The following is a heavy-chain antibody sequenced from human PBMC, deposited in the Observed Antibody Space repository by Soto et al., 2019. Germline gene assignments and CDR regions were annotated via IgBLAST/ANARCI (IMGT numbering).Heavy chain of an antibody. J-gene: IGHJ4*02. D-gene: IGHD1-1*01. V-gene: IGHV4-34*01. CDR2: INESGST. CDR1: GQSFSGHS. CDR3: ARGSGIVALPGELEDVNYDY. Sequence: QVQLQQWGAGLVKPSETLSLSCAVYGQSFSGHSWAWIRQPPGKGLEWIGEINESGSTYYNPSLKSRVTISTDTSKNQCSRKLSSVSAADTAAYFCARGSGIVALPGELEDVNYDYWGQGTLVNVSS.